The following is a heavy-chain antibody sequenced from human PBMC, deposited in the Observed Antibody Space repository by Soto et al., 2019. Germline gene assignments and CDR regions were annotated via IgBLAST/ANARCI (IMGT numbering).Heavy chain of an antibody. CDR2: MNPGSGDT. D-gene: IGHD3-16*01. J-gene: IGHJ5*02. CDR1: GYSFTNND. Sequence: GASVKVSCKTSGYSFTNNDVTWVPQATGQGLEWMGWMNPGSGDTGYAQKFQGRVTMTRDISIATAYMELSGLTSDDTAIYYCARMATFGSLNWFDPWGQGXLVTVYS. V-gene: IGHV1-8*01. CDR3: ARMATFGSLNWFDP.